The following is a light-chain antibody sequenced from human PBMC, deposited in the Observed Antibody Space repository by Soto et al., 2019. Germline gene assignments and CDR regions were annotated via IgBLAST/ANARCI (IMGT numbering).Light chain of an antibody. Sequence: DSQMTQSPSFVSASVGNRVTITCRASQGITSWLAWYQQKPGRAPKLLIHAASSLESGVPSRFSGSGSGTDFTLTISSLQPEDFATYYCQQTSSFPLTLGGGTKVEIK. V-gene: IGKV1-12*01. J-gene: IGKJ4*01. CDR1: QGITSW. CDR2: AAS. CDR3: QQTSSFPLT.